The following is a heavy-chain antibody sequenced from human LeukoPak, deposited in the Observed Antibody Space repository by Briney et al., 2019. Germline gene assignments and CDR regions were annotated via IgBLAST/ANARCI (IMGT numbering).Heavy chain of an antibody. CDR3: ARGYYDFWSGYYTHFDY. CDR2: INHSGST. V-gene: IGHV4-34*01. D-gene: IGHD3-3*01. Sequence: SETLSLTCAVNGGSFSGYYWSWIRQPPGKGLEWIGEINHSGSTNYNPSLKSRVTISVDTSKNQFSLKLSSVTAADTAVYYCARGYYDFWSGYYTHFDYWGQGTLVTVSS. J-gene: IGHJ4*02. CDR1: GGSFSGYY.